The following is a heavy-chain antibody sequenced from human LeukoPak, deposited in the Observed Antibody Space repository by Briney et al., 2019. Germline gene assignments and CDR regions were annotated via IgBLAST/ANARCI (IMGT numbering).Heavy chain of an antibody. CDR1: GFTFSDYY. J-gene: IGHJ3*02. CDR2: ISSSGSTI. D-gene: IGHD3-22*01. CDR3: ARWVLYDSSSRAFDI. Sequence: GGSLRLSCEASGFTFSDYYMSWIRQAPVKGLEWVSYISSSGSTIYYADSVKGRFTISRDNAKNSLYLQMNSLRAEDTAVYYCARWVLYDSSSRAFDIWGQGTMVTVSS. V-gene: IGHV3-11*04.